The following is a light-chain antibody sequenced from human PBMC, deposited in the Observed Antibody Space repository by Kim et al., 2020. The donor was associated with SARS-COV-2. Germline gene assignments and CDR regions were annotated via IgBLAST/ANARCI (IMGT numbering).Light chain of an antibody. CDR1: QGVSSY. V-gene: IGKV3-11*01. Sequence: LSPGERATLSCRASQGVSSYLAWYQQKPGQAPRLLIYDASNRASGIPARFSGSGSGTDFTLTISSLEPEDFAVYYCQHRSNWPLTFGGGTKVDIK. CDR3: QHRSNWPLT. J-gene: IGKJ4*01. CDR2: DAS.